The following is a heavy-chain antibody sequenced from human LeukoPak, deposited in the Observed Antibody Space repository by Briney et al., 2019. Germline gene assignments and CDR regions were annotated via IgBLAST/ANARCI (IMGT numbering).Heavy chain of an antibody. J-gene: IGHJ4*02. CDR1: GGSFSGYY. V-gene: IGHV4-34*01. CDR2: INHSGST. D-gene: IGHD3-10*01. Sequence: SETLSLTCAVYGGSFSGYYWSWLRQPPGKGLEWIGEINHSGSTNYNPSLKSRVTISVDTSKNQFSLKLSSVTAADTAVYYCARRYKYGSGSYFDYWGQGTLVTVSS. CDR3: ARRYKYGSGSYFDY.